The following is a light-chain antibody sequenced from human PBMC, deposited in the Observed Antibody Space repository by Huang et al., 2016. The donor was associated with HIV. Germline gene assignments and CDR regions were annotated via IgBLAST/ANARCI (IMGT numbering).Light chain of an antibody. CDR1: QSVSSY. CDR2: DGS. J-gene: IGKJ2*01. CDR3: QQRSSWPPYT. Sequence: DIVLTQSPATLSLSQGERATLSCRASQSVSSYLAWYQQKPGQDPRHLIYDGSNRATGIPARFSGSGSVTDFTLTISSLEPEDFAVYYCQQRSSWPPYTFGQGTKLEIK. V-gene: IGKV3-11*01.